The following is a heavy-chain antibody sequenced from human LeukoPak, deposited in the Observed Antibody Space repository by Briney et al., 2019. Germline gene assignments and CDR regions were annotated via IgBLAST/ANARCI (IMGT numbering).Heavy chain of an antibody. CDR1: GYTFGSYG. CDR2: ISAYNGNT. CDR3: ARDLFPIVVVPAASDY. D-gene: IGHD2-2*01. V-gene: IGHV1-18*01. Sequence: ASVKVSCKASGYTFGSYGISWVRQAPGQGLEWMGWISAYNGNTNYAQNLQVRVTMTTDTSTSTAYMELRSLRSDDTAVYYCARDLFPIVVVPAASDYWGQGTLVTVSS. J-gene: IGHJ4*02.